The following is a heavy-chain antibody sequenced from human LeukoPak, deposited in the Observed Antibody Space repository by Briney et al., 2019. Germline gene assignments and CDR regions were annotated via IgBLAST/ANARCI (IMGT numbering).Heavy chain of an antibody. CDR2: IKQDGSET. Sequence: GGSLRLSCAGSGFTFSHFWMNWVRQAPGKGLEWVAIIKQDGSETYYVDSVKGRFTIARDNAKNSVYLQMNSLRAEDTAVYYCAGDRGWLIASWGQGTLVTVSS. J-gene: IGHJ4*02. CDR1: GFTFSHFW. V-gene: IGHV3-7*01. D-gene: IGHD6-19*01. CDR3: AGDRGWLIAS.